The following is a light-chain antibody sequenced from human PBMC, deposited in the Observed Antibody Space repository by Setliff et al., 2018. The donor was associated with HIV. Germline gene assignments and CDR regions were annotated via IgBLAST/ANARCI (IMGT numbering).Light chain of an antibody. V-gene: IGLV2-14*01. J-gene: IGLJ1*01. CDR1: SSDVGGYSH. CDR3: SSYAITNTLP. Sequence: QSVLTQPASVSGSPGQSITISCTGTSSDVGGYSHVSWYQQHPGKAPKLIIYEVRNRPSGVSNRFSGSKSGNTASLTISGLRAEDEADYYYSSYAITNTLPFGTGTKVTVL. CDR2: EVR.